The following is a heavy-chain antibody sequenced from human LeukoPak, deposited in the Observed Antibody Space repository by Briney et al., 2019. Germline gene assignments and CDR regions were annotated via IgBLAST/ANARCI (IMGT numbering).Heavy chain of an antibody. V-gene: IGHV1-69*13. CDR3: AREVDYSDLDY. CDR1: GGTFSRYA. CDR2: IIPIFGTA. Sequence: GASVKVSCKASGGTFSRYAISWVRQAPGQVLEWMGGIIPIFGTANYAQKFQGRVTITADESTSTAYMELSSLRSEDTAVYYCAREVDYSDLDYWGQGTLVTVSS. J-gene: IGHJ4*02. D-gene: IGHD4-11*01.